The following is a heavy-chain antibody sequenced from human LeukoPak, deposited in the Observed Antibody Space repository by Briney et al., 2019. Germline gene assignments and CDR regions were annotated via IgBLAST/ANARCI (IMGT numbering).Heavy chain of an antibody. D-gene: IGHD3-22*01. J-gene: IGHJ4*02. CDR1: GFIFSSYS. CDR2: ITSSSSYI. V-gene: IGHV3-21*01. Sequence: GGSLGLSCAVSGFIFSSYSMNWVRQAPGKGLEWVSSITSSSSYIYYADSVKGRFTISRDNAKNSLYLQMNSLRAEDTAVYYCARDGVYYDSSGLDYWGQGTLVTVSS. CDR3: ARDGVYYDSSGLDY.